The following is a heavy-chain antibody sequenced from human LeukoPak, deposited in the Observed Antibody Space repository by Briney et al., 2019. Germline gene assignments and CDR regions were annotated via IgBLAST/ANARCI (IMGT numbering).Heavy chain of an antibody. J-gene: IGHJ4*02. CDR1: GITESNNY. V-gene: IGHV3-7*03. Sequence: GGSLRLSRAASGITESNNYMSWMSQVPGKGVEWAHKIKRDGSQKEYVDSVKGRFTISRDNAKNSLYLQMNSLRAEDTAIYYCARDNWELRGFDQWGQGTLVTVSS. CDR2: IKRDGSQK. D-gene: IGHD3-10*01. CDR3: ARDNWELRGFDQ.